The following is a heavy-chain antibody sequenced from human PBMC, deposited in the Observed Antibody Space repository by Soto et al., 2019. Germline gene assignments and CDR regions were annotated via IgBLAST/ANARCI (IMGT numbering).Heavy chain of an antibody. J-gene: IGHJ4*02. V-gene: IGHV1-8*01. Sequence: QVQLVQSGAEVKKPGASVKVSCKASGYTFTSFDINWVRQATGQGLEWMGWMNPNSGNTGYAQKFQGRVTMTRSTSISTAYMELSSLRSEDTAVYFWARAHDYGVFAIDYWGQGTLVTVSS. D-gene: IGHD4-17*01. CDR3: ARAHDYGVFAIDY. CDR2: MNPNSGNT. CDR1: GYTFTSFD.